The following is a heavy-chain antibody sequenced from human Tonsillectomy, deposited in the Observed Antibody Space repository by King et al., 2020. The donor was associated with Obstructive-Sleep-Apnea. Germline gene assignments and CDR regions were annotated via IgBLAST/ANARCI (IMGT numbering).Heavy chain of an antibody. D-gene: IGHD3-3*02. J-gene: IGHJ5*02. Sequence: VQLVESGAEVKKPGESLRISCKGSGYSFTSYWSSWVRQMPGKGLEWMGRIDPSGTYTNYSPSFQGPVTISADKSLSPAYLQWSILTASETAMYYCSSSTLTRGRQFWCGYPNWFDPWGQGTLVTVSS. CDR1: GYSFTSYW. V-gene: IGHV5-10-1*01. CDR3: SSSTLTRGRQFWCGYPNWFDP. CDR2: IDPSGTYT.